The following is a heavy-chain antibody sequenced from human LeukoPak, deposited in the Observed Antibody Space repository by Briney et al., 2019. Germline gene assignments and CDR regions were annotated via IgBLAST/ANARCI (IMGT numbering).Heavy chain of an antibody. CDR3: TTDREDYGDKQAVRVY. J-gene: IGHJ4*02. CDR2: IKSKTDGGTT. CDR1: GFTFSNAW. Sequence: GGSLRLSCAASGFTFSNAWMSWVRQAPGKGLEWVGRIKSKTDGGTTDYAAPVKGRFTISRDDSKNTLYLQMNSLKTEDTAVYYCTTDREDYGDKQAVRVYWGQGTLVTVSS. D-gene: IGHD4-17*01. V-gene: IGHV3-15*01.